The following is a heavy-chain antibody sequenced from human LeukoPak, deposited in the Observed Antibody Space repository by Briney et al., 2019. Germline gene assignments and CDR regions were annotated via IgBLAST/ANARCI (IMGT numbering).Heavy chain of an antibody. J-gene: IGHJ4*02. CDR1: GGSISSGSYY. CDR3: ARGSQLLYFDY. D-gene: IGHD2-2*01. Sequence: SETLSLTCTVSGGSISSGSYYWSWIRQPAGKGLEWIGRIYTSGSTNYNPSLKSRVTISVDTSKNQFSLKLSSVTAADTAVYYCARGSQLLYFDYWGQGTLVTVSS. CDR2: IYTSGST. V-gene: IGHV4-61*02.